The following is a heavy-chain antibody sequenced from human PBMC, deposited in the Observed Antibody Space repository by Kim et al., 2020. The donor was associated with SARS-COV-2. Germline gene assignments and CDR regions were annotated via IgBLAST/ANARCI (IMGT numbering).Heavy chain of an antibody. D-gene: IGHD3-3*01. J-gene: IGHJ6*02. Sequence: SETLSLTCTVSGGSISSYYWSWIRQPPGKGLEWIGYIYYSGSANYNPSLKSRVTISVDTSNNQFSLRLRSVTAADTAVYYCARSRFERITIFGVVIMAAMDVWGQGTTVTVSS. CDR1: GGSISSYY. V-gene: IGHV4-59*01. CDR3: ARSRFERITIFGVVIMAAMDV. CDR2: IYYSGSA.